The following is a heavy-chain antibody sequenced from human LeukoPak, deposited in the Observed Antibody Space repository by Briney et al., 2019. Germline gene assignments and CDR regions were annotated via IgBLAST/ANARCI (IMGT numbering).Heavy chain of an antibody. CDR2: ISSSGSTI. Sequence: GGSLRLSCAASGFTFSSYEMNWVRQAPGKGLEWVSYISSSGSTIYYADSVKGRFTISRDNAKNSLYLQMNSLRAEDTAVYYCARDKGGPGSGYFDYWGQGTLVTVSS. CDR1: GFTFSSYE. D-gene: IGHD2-15*01. V-gene: IGHV3-48*03. J-gene: IGHJ4*02. CDR3: ARDKGGPGSGYFDY.